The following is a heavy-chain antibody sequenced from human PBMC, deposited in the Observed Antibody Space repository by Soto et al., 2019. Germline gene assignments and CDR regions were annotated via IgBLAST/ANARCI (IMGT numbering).Heavy chain of an antibody. D-gene: IGHD6-19*01. Sequence: SETLSLTCTVSGGSISSSSYYWGWIRQPPGKGLEWIGSIYYSGSTYYNPSLKSRVTISVDTSKNQFSLKLSSVTTADTAVYYCATQYSSGWYLPYYFDYWGQGTLVTVSS. CDR2: IYYSGST. CDR1: GGSISSSSYY. J-gene: IGHJ4*02. CDR3: ATQYSSGWYLPYYFDY. V-gene: IGHV4-39*01.